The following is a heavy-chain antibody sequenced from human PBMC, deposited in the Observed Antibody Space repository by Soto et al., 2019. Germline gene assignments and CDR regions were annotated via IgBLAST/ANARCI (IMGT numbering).Heavy chain of an antibody. D-gene: IGHD7-27*01. CDR1: GGSISSYY. Sequence: QVQLQESGPGLVKPSETLSLTCTVSGGSISSYYWSWIRQPPGKGLEWIGYIYYSGSTNYNPSLGSRVAMSVDTSKNRFALKRGSVTAADTAVYYCARRWGTYLDYWGQGALVTVSS. CDR2: IYYSGST. V-gene: IGHV4-59*01. J-gene: IGHJ4*02. CDR3: ARRWGTYLDY.